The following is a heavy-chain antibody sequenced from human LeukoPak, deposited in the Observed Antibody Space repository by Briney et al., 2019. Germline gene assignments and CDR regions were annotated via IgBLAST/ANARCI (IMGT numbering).Heavy chain of an antibody. Sequence: PGGSLRLSCAASGFTFSTYSMNWVRQAPGKGLEWVSYISSSSSTIYCADSVKGRFTISRDNAKNSLYLQMNSLRAEDTAVYYCTSLGRTIFGVVTDPLRKYFDPWGHGTLVTVSS. V-gene: IGHV3-48*01. D-gene: IGHD3-3*01. CDR2: ISSSSSTI. CDR1: GFTFSTYS. J-gene: IGHJ5*02. CDR3: TSLGRTIFGVVTDPLRKYFDP.